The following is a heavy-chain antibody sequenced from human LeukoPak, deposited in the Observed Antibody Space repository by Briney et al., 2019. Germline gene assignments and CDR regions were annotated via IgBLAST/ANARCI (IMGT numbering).Heavy chain of an antibody. CDR1: GGTFSSYA. J-gene: IGHJ6*03. D-gene: IGHD1-14*01. CDR2: IIPIFGTA. CDR3: ARGYPSIDYYYYMDV. V-gene: IGHV1-69*05. Sequence: SVKVSCKASGGTFSSYAISWVRQAPGQGLEWMGGIIPIFGTANYAQKFQGRVTITTDESTSTAYMELSSLRPEDTAVYYCARGYPSIDYYYYMDVWGKGTTVTVSS.